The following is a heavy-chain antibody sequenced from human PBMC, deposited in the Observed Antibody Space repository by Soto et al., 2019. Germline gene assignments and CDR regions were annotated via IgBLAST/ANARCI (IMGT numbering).Heavy chain of an antibody. CDR1: GYSFAGYW. V-gene: IGHV5-10-1*01. D-gene: IGHD3-22*01. J-gene: IGHJ4*02. Sequence: GESLKISCKGSGYSFAGYWITWVRQKPGKGLEWMGRIDPSDSQTYYSPSFRGHVTISVTKSITTVFLQWSSLRASDTAMYYCARQIYDSDTGPNFQYYFDSWGQGAPVTVSS. CDR2: IDPSDSQT. CDR3: ARQIYDSDTGPNFQYYFDS.